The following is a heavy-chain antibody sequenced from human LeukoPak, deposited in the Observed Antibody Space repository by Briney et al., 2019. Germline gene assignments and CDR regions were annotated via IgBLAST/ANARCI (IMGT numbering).Heavy chain of an antibody. D-gene: IGHD2-15*01. J-gene: IGHJ4*02. CDR2: IYYSGST. CDR3: ARGRRKIYCSGGSCVGYYFDY. Sequence: SETLSLTCTVSGGSISSSSYYWGWIRQPPGKGLEWIGSIYYSGSTYYNPSLKSRVTISVDTSKNQFSLKLSSVTAADTAVYYCARGRRKIYCSGGSCVGYYFDYWGQGTLVTVSS. CDR1: GGSISSSSYY. V-gene: IGHV4-39*07.